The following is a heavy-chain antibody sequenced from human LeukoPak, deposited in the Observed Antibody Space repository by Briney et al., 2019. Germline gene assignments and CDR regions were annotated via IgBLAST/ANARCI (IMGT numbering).Heavy chain of an antibody. Sequence: GESLKISCKGSGYRFTSNWIGWVRQMPGKGLEWMGIIYPADSDTKYSPSFQGQVTISADKSISTAYLQWSSLKASDTAMYYCARLAAKKQWLVPLDYWGQGTLVTVSS. CDR3: ARLAAKKQWLVPLDY. CDR2: IYPADSDT. CDR1: GYRFTSNW. V-gene: IGHV5-51*01. J-gene: IGHJ4*02. D-gene: IGHD6-19*01.